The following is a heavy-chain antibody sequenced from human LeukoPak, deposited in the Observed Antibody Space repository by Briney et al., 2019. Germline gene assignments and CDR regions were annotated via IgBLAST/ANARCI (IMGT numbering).Heavy chain of an antibody. J-gene: IGHJ4*02. V-gene: IGHV3-23*01. CDR3: AKDLNYGFDS. Sequence: SGGSLRLSCAASGFAFRTYAMSWVRQAPGKGLEGVSAISGSGDKTSYAESVRGRFTISRDNSGNTLYLQMNSLRAEDTAVYYCAKDLNYGFDSWGQGTLVTVSS. CDR2: ISGSGDKT. D-gene: IGHD3-10*01. CDR1: GFAFRTYA.